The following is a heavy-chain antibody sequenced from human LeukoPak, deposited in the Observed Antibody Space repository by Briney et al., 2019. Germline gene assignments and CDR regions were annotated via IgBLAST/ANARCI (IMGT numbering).Heavy chain of an antibody. CDR2: ISSNGGST. D-gene: IGHD2-21*01. CDR3: ARTPTGRYSDY. V-gene: IGHV3-64*01. CDR1: GFTFSTYA. Sequence: GGSLRLSCAASGFTFSTYAMHWVRQAPGKGLEYVSAISSNGGSTNYANSVKGRFTISRDNSNNTLYLQMGSLRAGDMAVYYCARTPTGRYSDYWGQGTLVTVSS. J-gene: IGHJ4*02.